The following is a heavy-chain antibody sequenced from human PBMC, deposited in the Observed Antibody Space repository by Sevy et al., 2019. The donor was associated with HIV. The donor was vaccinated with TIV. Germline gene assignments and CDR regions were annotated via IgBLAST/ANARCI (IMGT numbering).Heavy chain of an antibody. J-gene: IGHJ4*02. CDR2: IYNGGTT. D-gene: IGHD6-19*01. Sequence: SETLSLTCTVSGASMRSSHYWGWIRQPPGKGLEWIGSIYNGGTTYYNPSLKTRITASVDTSKNQFSRKLSSVTAADTAVYYCARVPQWLGPSFDSWGQGTPVTVSS. CDR1: GASMRSSHY. V-gene: IGHV4-39*01. CDR3: ARVPQWLGPSFDS.